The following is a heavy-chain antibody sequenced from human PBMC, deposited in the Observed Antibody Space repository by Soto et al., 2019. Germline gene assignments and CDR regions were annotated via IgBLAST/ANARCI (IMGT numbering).Heavy chain of an antibody. Sequence: ESGGGLVKPGGSLRLSCAASGFTFSSLSMNWVRQAPGKRLEWVSSISSGSDYIYYADSMKGRFTISRDNGKNALYLQMNSLRAEDTAVYYCMGGDYDRYTYYGMDVWGQGTTVTVSS. D-gene: IGHD4-17*01. CDR2: ISSGSDYI. J-gene: IGHJ6*02. V-gene: IGHV3-21*01. CDR1: GFTFSSLS. CDR3: MGGDYDRYTYYGMDV.